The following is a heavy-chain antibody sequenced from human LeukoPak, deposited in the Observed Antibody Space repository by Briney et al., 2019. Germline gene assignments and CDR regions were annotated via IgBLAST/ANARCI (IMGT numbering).Heavy chain of an antibody. J-gene: IGHJ4*02. CDR2: IYYSGST. Sequence: SETLSLTCAVYGGSFSGYYWSWIRQPPGKGLEWIGYIYYSGSTYYNPSLKSRVTISVDTSKNQFSLRLSSVTAADTAVYYCARLEMATLYPDYWGQGTLVTVSS. CDR1: GGSFSGYY. CDR3: ARLEMATLYPDY. V-gene: IGHV4-30-4*08. D-gene: IGHD5-24*01.